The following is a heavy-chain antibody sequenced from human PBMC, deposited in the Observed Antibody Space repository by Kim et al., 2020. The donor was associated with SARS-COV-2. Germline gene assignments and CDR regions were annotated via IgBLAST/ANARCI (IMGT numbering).Heavy chain of an antibody. CDR3: AREDYGSGSQAYYYGMDV. D-gene: IGHD3-10*01. CDR2: ISYDGSNK. V-gene: IGHV3-33*05. CDR1: GFTFSSYG. Sequence: GGSLRLSCAASGFTFSSYGMHWVRQAPGKGLEWVAVISYDGSNKYYADSVKGRFTISRDNSKNTLYLQMNSLRAEETAVYYCAREDYGSGSQAYYYGMDVWGQGTTVTVSS. J-gene: IGHJ6*02.